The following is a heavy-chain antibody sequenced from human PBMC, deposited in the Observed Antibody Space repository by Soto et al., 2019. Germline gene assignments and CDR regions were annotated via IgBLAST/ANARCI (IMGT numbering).Heavy chain of an antibody. D-gene: IGHD5-12*01. J-gene: IGHJ6*02. CDR3: AFARGGRGYSGYDPHYYYYYGMDV. CDR2: IIPIFGTA. CDR1: GGTFSSYA. Sequence: SVKVSCKASGGTFSSYAVSWVRQAPGQGLEWMGGIIPIFGTANYAQKFQGRVTITADESTSTAYMELSSLRSEDTAVYYCAFARGGRGYSGYDPHYYYYYGMDVWGQGTTVTVSS. V-gene: IGHV1-69*13.